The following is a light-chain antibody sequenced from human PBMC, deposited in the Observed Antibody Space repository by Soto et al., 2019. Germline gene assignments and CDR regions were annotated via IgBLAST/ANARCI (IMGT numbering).Light chain of an antibody. V-gene: IGKV3-11*01. J-gene: IGKJ4*01. CDR2: DAS. Sequence: PGETATLSCRASQSVRNYLAWYQQKPGQAPRLLIYDASNRATGIPARFSGTGSETDFTLTISSLEPEDFAIYYCQPYNNWPLTFGGGTKVDIK. CDR3: QPYNNWPLT. CDR1: QSVRNY.